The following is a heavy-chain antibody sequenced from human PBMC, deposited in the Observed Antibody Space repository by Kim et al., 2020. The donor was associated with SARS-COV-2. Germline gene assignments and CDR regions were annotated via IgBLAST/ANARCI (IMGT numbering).Heavy chain of an antibody. J-gene: IGHJ4*02. Sequence: GGSLRLSCAASGFTFSSYSMNWVRQAPGKGLEWVSYISSISDIIYYADSVKGRFTISRDNAKNSLYLQMNSLRDEDTAVYRCAGPLGSSWFLWGQGTLVTVSS. CDR2: ISSISDII. CDR3: AGPLGSSWFL. CDR1: GFTFSSYS. D-gene: IGHD6-13*01. V-gene: IGHV3-48*02.